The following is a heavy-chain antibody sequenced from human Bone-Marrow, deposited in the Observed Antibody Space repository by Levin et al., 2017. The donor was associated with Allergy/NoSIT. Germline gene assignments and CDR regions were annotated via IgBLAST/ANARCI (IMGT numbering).Heavy chain of an antibody. CDR2: ISGTGGST. V-gene: IGHV3-23*01. CDR1: FHTYA. J-gene: IGHJ4*02. Sequence: FHTYAMTWVRQAPGKGLEWISAISGTGGSTYYADSVKGRFTVSRDNSKDTLYLQMNGLRVDDTAVYYCARGAYSFDDWGQGTLVTVSS. CDR3: ARGAYSFDD.